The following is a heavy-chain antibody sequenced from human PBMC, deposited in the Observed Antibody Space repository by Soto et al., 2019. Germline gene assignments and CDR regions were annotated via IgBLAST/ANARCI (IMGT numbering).Heavy chain of an antibody. V-gene: IGHV4-59*08. J-gene: IGHJ6*03. CDR3: VRSLMDV. Sequence: SETLSLTCTVSGGSISSYYWSWIRQPPGNGLEWIGCIFYSGRTNYNPSLKSRVSISIDASKNQFSLNVISVTAADTGVYYCVRSLMDVWGKGTTVTVSS. CDR2: IFYSGRT. CDR1: GGSISSYY.